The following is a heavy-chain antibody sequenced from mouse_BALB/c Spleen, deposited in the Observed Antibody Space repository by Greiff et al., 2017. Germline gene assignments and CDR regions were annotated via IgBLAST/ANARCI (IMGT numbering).Heavy chain of an antibody. CDR3: ARYLLRPSMDY. J-gene: IGHJ4*01. CDR1: GFTFSSYT. V-gene: IGHV5-9*03. D-gene: IGHD1-2*01. CDR2: ISSGGGNT. Sequence: EVMLVESGGGLVKPGGSLKLSCAASGFTFSSYTMSWVRQTPEKRLEWVATISSGGGNTYYPDSVKGRFTISRDNAKNNLYLQMSSLRSEDTALYYCARYLLRPSMDYWGQGTSVTVSS.